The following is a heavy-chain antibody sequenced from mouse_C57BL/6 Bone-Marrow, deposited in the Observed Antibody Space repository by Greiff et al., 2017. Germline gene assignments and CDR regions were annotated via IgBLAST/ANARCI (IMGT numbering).Heavy chain of an antibody. CDR1: GFTFSSYG. V-gene: IGHV5-6*02. D-gene: IGHD1-1*01. CDR2: ISSGGSYT. Sequence: DVKLVESGGDLVKPGGSLKLSCAASGFTFSSYGMSWVRQTPDKRLEWVATISSGGSYTYYPDSVKGRFTISRDNAKNTLYLQMSSLKSEDTAMYYCARLPSTVVAHCYAMDYWGQGTSVTVSS. CDR3: ARLPSTVVAHCYAMDY. J-gene: IGHJ4*01.